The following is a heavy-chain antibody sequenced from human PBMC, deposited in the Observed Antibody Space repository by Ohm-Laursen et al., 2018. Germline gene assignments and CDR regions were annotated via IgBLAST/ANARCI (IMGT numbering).Heavy chain of an antibody. CDR3: ARDRIAARRGDFDY. D-gene: IGHD6-6*01. Sequence: SLRLSCAASGFSLSSYSMNWVRRAPGKGLQWVSYIDTSSRGIYSADSVKGRFTISRDNAKNSLYLQMNSLRAEDTAVYYCARDRIAARRGDFDYWGQGTLVTVSS. CDR2: IDTSSRGI. V-gene: IGHV3-48*01. J-gene: IGHJ4*02. CDR1: GFSLSSYS.